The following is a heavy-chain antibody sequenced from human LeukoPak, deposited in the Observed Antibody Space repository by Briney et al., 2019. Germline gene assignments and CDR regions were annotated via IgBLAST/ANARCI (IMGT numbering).Heavy chain of an antibody. CDR3: TRMTTGHDY. D-gene: IGHD4-17*01. CDR1: VVSFNDYY. CDR2: VNHSGYT. Sequence: SETLSLTCAVSVVSFNDYYWSWVRQTPGKGLEWIGEVNHSGYTNDSPSLKSRVTLSIDTSRKQFSLNVRSLTVADTGIYYCTRMTTGHDYWGQGTLVTVSS. J-gene: IGHJ4*02. V-gene: IGHV4-34*01.